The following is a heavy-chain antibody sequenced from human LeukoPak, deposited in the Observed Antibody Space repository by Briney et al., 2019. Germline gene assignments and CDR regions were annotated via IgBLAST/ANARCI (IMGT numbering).Heavy chain of an antibody. J-gene: IGHJ5*02. Sequence: GGSLRLSCAASGFTFSNYGIHWVRQAPGKGLEWVAFISYDGSNKYYADSVKGRFTISRDNSKNTLFLQMNSLRAEDTAVYYCARDLDSSSWYILWFDPWGQGTLVTVSS. V-gene: IGHV3-30*03. D-gene: IGHD6-13*01. CDR3: ARDLDSSSWYILWFDP. CDR1: GFTFSNYG. CDR2: ISYDGSNK.